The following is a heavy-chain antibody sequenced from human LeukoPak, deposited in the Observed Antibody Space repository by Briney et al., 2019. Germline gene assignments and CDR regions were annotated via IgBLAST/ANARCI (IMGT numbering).Heavy chain of an antibody. D-gene: IGHD4-17*01. CDR1: GGSISSGGYY. Sequence: SETLSLTCTVSGGSISSGGYYWSWIRQHPGKGLEWIGYIYYSGSTYYNPSLKSRVTISVDTSKNQFSLKLSSVTAADTAVYFCAIQPRDAGDYGRGWFDPWGQGTLVTVSS. V-gene: IGHV4-31*03. CDR3: AIQPRDAGDYGRGWFDP. CDR2: IYYSGST. J-gene: IGHJ5*02.